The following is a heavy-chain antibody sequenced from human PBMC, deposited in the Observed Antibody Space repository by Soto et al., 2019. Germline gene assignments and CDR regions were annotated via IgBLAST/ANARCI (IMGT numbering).Heavy chain of an antibody. Sequence: GGSLRLSCAASGFTFSSYAMHWVRQAPGKGLEYVSAISSNGGSTYYANSVKGRFTISRDNSKNTLYLQMGSLRAEDMAVYYCVRGGCSSTSCYASFDYWGQGTLVTVSS. CDR2: ISSNGGST. CDR1: GFTFSSYA. D-gene: IGHD2-2*01. J-gene: IGHJ4*02. V-gene: IGHV3-64*01. CDR3: VRGGCSSTSCYASFDY.